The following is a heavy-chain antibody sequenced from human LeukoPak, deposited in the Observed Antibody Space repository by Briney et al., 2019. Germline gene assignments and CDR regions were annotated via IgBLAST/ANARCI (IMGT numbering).Heavy chain of an antibody. CDR3: ARGAPSDY. CDR2: IYTSGTT. Sequence: SETLSLTCTVSGGFMSSGSISTYYWSWVRQPAGKGLEWIGRIYTSGTTNYNPSLESRVTMSVDTSKNQFSLKLNSVTAADTAVYYCARGAPSDYWGQGTLVTVSS. V-gene: IGHV4-4*07. CDR1: GGFMSSGSISTYY. J-gene: IGHJ4*02.